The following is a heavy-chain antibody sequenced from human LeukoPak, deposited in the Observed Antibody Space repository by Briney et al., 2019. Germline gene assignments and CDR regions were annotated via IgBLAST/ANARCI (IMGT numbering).Heavy chain of an antibody. CDR3: ARQGIAAAGSVY. V-gene: IGHV4-34*01. D-gene: IGHD6-13*01. CDR1: GGSFSGYY. CDR2: INHSGST. J-gene: IGHJ4*02. Sequence: SETLSLTCAVYGGSFSGYYWSWIRQPPGKGLEWIGEINHSGSTNYNPSLKSRVTISVDTSKNQFSLKLSSVTAADTAVYYCARQGIAAAGSVYWGQGTLVTVSS.